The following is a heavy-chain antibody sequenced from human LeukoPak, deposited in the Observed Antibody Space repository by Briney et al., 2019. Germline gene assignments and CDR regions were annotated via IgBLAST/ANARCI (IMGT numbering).Heavy chain of an antibody. J-gene: IGHJ4*02. CDR1: GYTHTELS. V-gene: IGHV1-24*01. CDR3: ATGVVGAPNFDY. CDR2: FDPEDGET. Sequence: ASVKVSGKVSGYTHTELSMHWVRQAPGKGLEWMGGFDPEDGETIYAQKFQGRVTMTEDTSTDTAYMELSSLRSEDTAVYYCATGVVGAPNFDYWGQGTLVTVSS. D-gene: IGHD2-15*01.